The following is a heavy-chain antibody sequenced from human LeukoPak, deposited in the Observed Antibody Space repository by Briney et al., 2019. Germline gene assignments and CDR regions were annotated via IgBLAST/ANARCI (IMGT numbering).Heavy chain of an antibody. CDR1: GFTFSRYW. V-gene: IGHV3-7*03. J-gene: IGHJ4*02. D-gene: IGHD6-19*01. CDR2: IKEDGSKK. CDR3: VRNLAVAGTCFDS. Sequence: PGGSLRLSCAASGFTFSRYWMTWVRQAPGKGLEWVANIKEDGSKKNYVDSVKGRFTISRDNAESSLYLQMNSLRAEDTALYYCVRNLAVAGTCFDSWGQGTLVTVSS.